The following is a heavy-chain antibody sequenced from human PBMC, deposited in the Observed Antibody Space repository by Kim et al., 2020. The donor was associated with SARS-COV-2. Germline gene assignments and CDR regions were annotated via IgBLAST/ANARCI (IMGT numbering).Heavy chain of an antibody. J-gene: IGHJ4*02. V-gene: IGHV3-66*01. CDR2: T. Sequence: TYYADSVKGRFTISRDNSKNTLYLQMNSLRAEDTAVYYCARDGTRGRFDYWGQGTLVTVSS. CDR3: ARDGTRGRFDY. D-gene: IGHD3-16*01.